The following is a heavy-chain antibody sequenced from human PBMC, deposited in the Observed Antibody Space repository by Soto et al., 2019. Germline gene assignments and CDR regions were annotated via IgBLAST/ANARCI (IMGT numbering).Heavy chain of an antibody. V-gene: IGHV1-2*04. J-gene: IGHJ6*02. CDR2: INPNSGGT. D-gene: IGHD3-10*01. CDR3: AIGFGVFNYYGMDV. CDR1: GYTFTGYY. Sequence: QVQLVQSGAEVKKPGASVKVSCKASGYTFTGYYMHWVRQAPGQGLGWMGWINPNSGGTNYAQKFQDWVTMTRDTSIITAYMELSRLRSDDTAVYYCAIGFGVFNYYGMDVWGQGTTVTVSS.